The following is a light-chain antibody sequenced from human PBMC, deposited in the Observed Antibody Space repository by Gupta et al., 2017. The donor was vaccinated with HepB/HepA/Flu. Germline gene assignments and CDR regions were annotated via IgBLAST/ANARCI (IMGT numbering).Light chain of an antibody. CDR1: PSISSW. CDR2: KAS. J-gene: IGKJ1*01. CDR3: QHYNTYSWT. V-gene: IGKV1-5*03. Sequence: IPMSQSLSTLSASVGDRVTITCRASPSISSWLAWYQQKPGKAPKVLIYKASNLESGVPSRFSGSGSGTEFTLTISSLQPDDFATYYCQHYNTYSWTFGQGTKVEIK.